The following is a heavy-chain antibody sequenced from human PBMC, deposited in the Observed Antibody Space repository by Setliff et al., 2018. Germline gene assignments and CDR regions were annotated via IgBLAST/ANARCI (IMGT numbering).Heavy chain of an antibody. CDR2: IYPSGGT. J-gene: IGHJ4*02. CDR3: ARDLYCGGHCYQLFDS. Sequence: PSETLSLTCSVYGESFSNNYWGWIRQSPGKGLEWIGSIYPSGGTNYNPSLKSRVTISVDTSKNHFSLKLTSVTAADTAVYYCARDLYCGGHCYQLFDSWGQGTLVTVSS. CDR1: GESFSNNY. D-gene: IGHD2-21*02. V-gene: IGHV4-4*08.